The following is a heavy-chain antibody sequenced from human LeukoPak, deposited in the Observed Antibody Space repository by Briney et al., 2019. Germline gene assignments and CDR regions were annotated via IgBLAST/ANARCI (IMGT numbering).Heavy chain of an antibody. CDR2: IYYRGST. V-gene: IGHV4-39*01. Sequence: KPSETLSLTCTLSGGSISSTSYYWGWIRQPPGKGLEWIASIYYRGSTYCNPSLKSRVTISVDTSKNQFSLKLSSVTAADTAVYYCASLRYSSDWSFDYWGQGTLVTVSS. CDR3: ASLRYSSDWSFDY. J-gene: IGHJ4*02. CDR1: GGSISSTSYY. D-gene: IGHD6-19*01.